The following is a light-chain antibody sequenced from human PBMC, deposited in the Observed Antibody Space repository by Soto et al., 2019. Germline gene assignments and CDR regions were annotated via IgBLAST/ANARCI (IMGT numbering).Light chain of an antibody. J-gene: IGLJ2*01. Sequence: QSALTQPPSASGSPGQSVIISCTGTSSDVGGYNFVSWFQQHPGKAPKLMIYDVTKRPSGVPDRFSGSKSGNTASLTVSGLQAEDEADYYCISYAAGNNYLVFGGGTKLTVL. CDR3: ISYAAGNNYLV. CDR1: SSDVGGYNF. V-gene: IGLV2-8*01. CDR2: DVT.